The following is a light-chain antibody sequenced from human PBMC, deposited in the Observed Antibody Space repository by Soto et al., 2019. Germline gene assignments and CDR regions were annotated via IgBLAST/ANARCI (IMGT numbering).Light chain of an antibody. CDR3: QQYNSYPWT. Sequence: DIQMTQSPSTLSASVGDRVTITCRASQSISSWLAWYQQKPGKAPKLLIYDASSLESGVPSRFSGSGSGTEFTLTISSLQPDDFATYYCQQYNSYPWTFGQETMVEIK. J-gene: IGKJ1*01. CDR1: QSISSW. V-gene: IGKV1-5*01. CDR2: DAS.